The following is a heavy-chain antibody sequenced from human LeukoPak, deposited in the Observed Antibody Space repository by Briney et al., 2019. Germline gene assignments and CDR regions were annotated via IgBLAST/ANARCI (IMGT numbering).Heavy chain of an antibody. Sequence: GASVKVSCKASGYTFTGYYMHWVRQAPGQGLEWMGWINPNSGGTNSAQKFQGWVTMTRDTSISTAYMELSRLRSDDTAVYYCARADMVRGVTFDYWGQGTLVTVSS. J-gene: IGHJ4*02. CDR1: GYTFTGYY. CDR2: INPNSGGT. D-gene: IGHD3-10*01. V-gene: IGHV1-2*04. CDR3: ARADMVRGVTFDY.